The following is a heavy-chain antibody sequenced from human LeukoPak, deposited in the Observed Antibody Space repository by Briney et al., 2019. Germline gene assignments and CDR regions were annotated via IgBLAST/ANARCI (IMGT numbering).Heavy chain of an antibody. Sequence: ASVKVSCKASGYTFTGYYMHWVRQAPGQGLEWMGWINPNSGGTNYAQKFQGRVTMTRDTSISTAYMELSSLRSEDTAVYYCASGYFWGGSYRFDYWGQGTLVTVSS. CDR1: GYTFTGYY. CDR3: ASGYFWGGSYRFDY. V-gene: IGHV1-2*02. J-gene: IGHJ4*02. CDR2: INPNSGGT. D-gene: IGHD3-16*02.